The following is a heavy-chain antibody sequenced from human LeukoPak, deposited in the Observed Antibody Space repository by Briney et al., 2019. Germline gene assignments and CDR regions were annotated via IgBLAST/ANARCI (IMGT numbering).Heavy chain of an antibody. V-gene: IGHV1-8*03. CDR3: ARARVGATTRYYFDY. J-gene: IGHJ4*02. Sequence: ASVKVSCKASGYTFTSYDINWVQQATGQGLEWMGWMNPNSGNTGYAQKFQGRVTITRNTSISTAYMELSSLRSEDTAVYYCARARVGATTRYYFDYWGQGTLVTVSS. CDR2: MNPNSGNT. CDR1: GYTFTSYD. D-gene: IGHD1-26*01.